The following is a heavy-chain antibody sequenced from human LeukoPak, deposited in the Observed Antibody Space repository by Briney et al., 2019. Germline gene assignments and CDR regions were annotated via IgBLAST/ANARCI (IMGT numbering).Heavy chain of an antibody. V-gene: IGHV3-21*04. J-gene: IGHJ4*02. CDR2: ISSSSSYI. CDR1: GFTFGTYS. Sequence: GGSLGLSCAASGFTFGTYSMNWVRQAPGKGLEWVSSISSSSSYIYYADSVKGRFTISRDNAKNSLYLQMNSLRVEDTAVYYCARAGRVDYWGQGTLVTVSS. CDR3: ARAGRVDY. D-gene: IGHD1-26*01.